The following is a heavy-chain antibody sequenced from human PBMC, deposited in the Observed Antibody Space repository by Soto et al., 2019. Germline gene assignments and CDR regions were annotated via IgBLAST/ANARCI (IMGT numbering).Heavy chain of an antibody. J-gene: IGHJ5*02. D-gene: IGHD5-18*01. Sequence: AETLARTCAVEGGSFSGYYWSWIRQPPGKGLEWIGEINHSGSTNYNPSLKSRVTISVDTSKNQFSLKLSSVTAADTAVYYCARVPGGDVDTAMVKWFDPWGQGTLVTVSS. V-gene: IGHV4-34*01. CDR1: GGSFSGYY. CDR3: ARVPGGDVDTAMVKWFDP. CDR2: INHSGST.